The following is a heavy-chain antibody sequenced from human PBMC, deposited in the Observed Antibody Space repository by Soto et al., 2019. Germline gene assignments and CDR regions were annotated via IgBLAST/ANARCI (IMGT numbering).Heavy chain of an antibody. CDR1: GLTCSAFS. CDR2: VSGNRFTI. CDR3: ATGLGNPSYFAY. D-gene: IGHD3-16*01. V-gene: IGHV3-23*01. J-gene: IGHJ4*02. Sequence: EVQMLASGGGVVQPGGSLRLSCAVSGLTCSAFSMSWVRQAPGKGLEWVSIVSGNRFTIEYADSVKGRFTISRDNSKNILYLQMNNLRAEDTAVYNCATGLGNPSYFAYWGQGTQVTVSS.